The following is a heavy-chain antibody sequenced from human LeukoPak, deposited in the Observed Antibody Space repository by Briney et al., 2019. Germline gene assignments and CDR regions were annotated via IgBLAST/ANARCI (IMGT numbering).Heavy chain of an antibody. J-gene: IGHJ3*02. CDR3: GRVDNSGYYYDAFDM. CDR2: ISGSGGST. Sequence: GGSLRLSCAASGFTFSSYAMSWVRQAPGKGLEWVSAISGSGGSTYYADSVKGRFTISRDNAKNTLYLQMNSLRAEDTAVYYCGRVDNSGYYYDAFDMWGQGTMVTVSS. D-gene: IGHD3-22*01. V-gene: IGHV3-23*01. CDR1: GFTFSSYA.